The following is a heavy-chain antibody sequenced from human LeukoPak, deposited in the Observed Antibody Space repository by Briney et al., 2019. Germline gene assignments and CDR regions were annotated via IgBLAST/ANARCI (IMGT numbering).Heavy chain of an antibody. D-gene: IGHD5-24*01. CDR1: GYTFTSYG. J-gene: IGHJ4*02. Sequence: ASVKVSCKASGYTFTSYGISWVRQAPGQGLEWMGWINPNSGGTNYAQKFQGRVTMTRDTSISTAYMELSRLRSDDTAVYYCARDGDGYTYLIDYWGQGTLVTVSS. V-gene: IGHV1-2*02. CDR3: ARDGDGYTYLIDY. CDR2: INPNSGGT.